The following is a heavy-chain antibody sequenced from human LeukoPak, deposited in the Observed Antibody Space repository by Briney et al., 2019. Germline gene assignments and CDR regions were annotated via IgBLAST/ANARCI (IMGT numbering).Heavy chain of an antibody. Sequence: SETLSLTCTVPGGSISSGYYDWSWIRHHPGKGLEWFGYIYNSGSTYYNPSLKRRVTITVDTSRSQFSLKLSSVTAADTAVDYCARELFGTIVVDKDAFHIWGQGTMVTVSS. J-gene: IGHJ3*02. CDR3: ARELFGTIVVDKDAFHI. D-gene: IGHD3-22*01. CDR1: GGSISSGYYD. V-gene: IGHV4-31*03. CDR2: IYNSGST.